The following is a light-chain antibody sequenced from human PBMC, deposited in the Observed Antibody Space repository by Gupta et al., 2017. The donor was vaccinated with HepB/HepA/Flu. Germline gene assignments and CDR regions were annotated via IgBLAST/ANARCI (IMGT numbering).Light chain of an antibody. Sequence: QTVVTQEPSLTVSPGGTVTLTCASSTVAVTSDSYANWFQQKPGQEPRSLIYSTSNRHAWTPARFSGSLLGSKAAMTLSGGQPEDEADYYCLLHSGVWVFGGGTKLTVL. CDR1: TVAVTSDSY. J-gene: IGLJ3*02. CDR3: LLHSGVWV. CDR2: STS. V-gene: IGLV7-43*01.